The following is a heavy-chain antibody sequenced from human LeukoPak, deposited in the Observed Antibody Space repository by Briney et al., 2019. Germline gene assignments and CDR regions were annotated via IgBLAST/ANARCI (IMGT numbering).Heavy chain of an antibody. D-gene: IGHD1-26*01. J-gene: IGHJ5*02. V-gene: IGHV4-34*01. Sequence: SETLSLTCAVYGGSFSGYYWSWIRQPPGKGLEWIWEINHSGSTNYNPSLKSRVTISVDTSKNQFSLKLSSVTAADTAVYYCARGRGLLRDWFDPWGQGTLVTVSS. CDR1: GGSFSGYY. CDR2: INHSGST. CDR3: ARGRGLLRDWFDP.